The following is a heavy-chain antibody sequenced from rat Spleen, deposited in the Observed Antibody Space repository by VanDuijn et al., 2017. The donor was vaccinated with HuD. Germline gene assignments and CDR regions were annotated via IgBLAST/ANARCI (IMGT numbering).Heavy chain of an antibody. D-gene: IGHD1-11*01. Sequence: EVQLVESGGGLVQPGNSLKLSCVVSGFTFSDYAMAWVRQCPKKGLEWVATISYDGSSTYYRDSVKGRFTISRDNAKSTLYLQMDSLRSEDTATYYCARHTPFNYGTVGDYWGQGVMVTVSS. V-gene: IGHV5-7*01. CDR1: GFTFSDYA. J-gene: IGHJ2*01. CDR2: ISYDGSST. CDR3: ARHTPFNYGTVGDY.